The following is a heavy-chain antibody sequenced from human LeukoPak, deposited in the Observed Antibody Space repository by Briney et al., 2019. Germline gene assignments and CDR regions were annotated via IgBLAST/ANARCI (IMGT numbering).Heavy chain of an antibody. CDR1: GGSISNYY. CDR3: ARVAGSLHYFDY. J-gene: IGHJ4*02. Sequence: PSETLSLTCTVSGGSISNYYWNWIRQPAGKGLEWIGRIGTSGSTNYNPSLKSRVTMSVDTSKNQFSLKLSSVTAADTAVYYCARVAGSLHYFDYWGQGTLVTVSS. V-gene: IGHV4-4*07. D-gene: IGHD6-13*01. CDR2: IGTSGST.